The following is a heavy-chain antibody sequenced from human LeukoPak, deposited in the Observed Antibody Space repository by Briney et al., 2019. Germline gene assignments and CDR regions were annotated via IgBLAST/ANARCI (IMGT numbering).Heavy chain of an antibody. CDR3: ARAKQYYDFWSGYYRYYYYGMDV. CDR2: MNPNSGNT. Sequence: GASVKVSCKASGYTFTSYDMNWVRQAPGQGLEWMGWMNPNSGNTGYAQKFQGRVTMTRNTSISTAYMELSSLRSEDTAVYYCARAKQYYDFWSGYYRYYYYGMDVWGQGTTVTVSS. J-gene: IGHJ6*02. V-gene: IGHV1-8*01. D-gene: IGHD3-3*01. CDR1: GYTFTSYD.